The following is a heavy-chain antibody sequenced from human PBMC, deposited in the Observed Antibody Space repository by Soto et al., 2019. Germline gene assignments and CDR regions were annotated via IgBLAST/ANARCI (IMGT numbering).Heavy chain of an antibody. CDR3: ARVGSSGWSPDY. D-gene: IGHD6-19*01. CDR2: IFYSGSTTY. V-gene: IGHV4-59*11. Sequence: KASETLSLTCTVSGGSISGHYWIWIRQPPGEGMEWIGYIFYSGSTTYNNNPSLKSRVSISVDTSKNQFYLRLSSVTAADTAVYYCARVGSSGWSPDYWGQATLVTVSS. CDR1: GGSISGHY. J-gene: IGHJ4*02.